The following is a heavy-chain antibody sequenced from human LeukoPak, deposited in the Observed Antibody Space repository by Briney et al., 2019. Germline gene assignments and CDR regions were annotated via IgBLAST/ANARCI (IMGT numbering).Heavy chain of an antibody. Sequence: SETLSLTCTVSGRSISSYYWSWIRQPAGKGLEWIGRIYTSGSTNYNPSLKSRVTMSVDTSKNQFSLKLSSVTAADTAVYYCASMALGYCSGGSCYPGLYYFDYWGQGTLVTVSS. V-gene: IGHV4-4*07. CDR1: GRSISSYY. J-gene: IGHJ4*02. CDR3: ASMALGYCSGGSCYPGLYYFDY. CDR2: IYTSGST. D-gene: IGHD2-15*01.